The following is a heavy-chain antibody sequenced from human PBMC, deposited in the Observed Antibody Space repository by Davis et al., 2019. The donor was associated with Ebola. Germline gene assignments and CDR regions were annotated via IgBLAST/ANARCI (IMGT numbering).Heavy chain of an antibody. J-gene: IGHJ6*02. D-gene: IGHD1-1*01. Sequence: SVKVSCKASGYTFTSYGISWVRQAPGQGLEWMGGIIPIFGTANYVQKFQGRVTITADESTSTAYMELSSLRSEDTAVYYCATGASTTGISYYYGMDVWGQGTTVTVSS. CDR3: ATGASTTGISYYYGMDV. CDR1: GYTFTSYG. V-gene: IGHV1-69*13. CDR2: IIPIFGTA.